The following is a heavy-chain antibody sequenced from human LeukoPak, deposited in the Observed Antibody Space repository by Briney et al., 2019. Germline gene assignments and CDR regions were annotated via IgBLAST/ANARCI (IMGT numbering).Heavy chain of an antibody. CDR2: IYTTGTT. CDR1: GGSITGSTYY. J-gene: IGHJ3*02. CDR3: ARLYYYDSSGYPTGDAFDI. V-gene: IGHV4-4*09. D-gene: IGHD3-22*01. Sequence: PSETLSLTCTVSGGSITGSTYYWGWIRQPPGKGLEWIGYIYTTGTTNYNPSLKSRVTISVDTSKNQFSLKLSSVTAADTAVYYCARLYYYDSSGYPTGDAFDIWGQGTMVTVSS.